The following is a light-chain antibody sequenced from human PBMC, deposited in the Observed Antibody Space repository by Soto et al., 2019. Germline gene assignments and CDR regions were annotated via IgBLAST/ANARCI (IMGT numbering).Light chain of an antibody. V-gene: IGKV3-15*01. CDR1: QSVNSN. CDR2: GAS. J-gene: IGKJ1*01. Sequence: EIVMTQSPATLSVSPGERATLSCRASQSVNSNLVWYQQKPGQAPRLLIYGASTRATGIPGRFSGSGYGTEFTLTISSLQYEYFAVYYCQQYNNWLWTFGQGTKVEIK. CDR3: QQYNNWLWT.